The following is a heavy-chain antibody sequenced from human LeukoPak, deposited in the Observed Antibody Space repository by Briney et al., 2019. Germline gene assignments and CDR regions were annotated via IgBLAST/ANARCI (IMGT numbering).Heavy chain of an antibody. Sequence: SETLSLTCTVSGDSISSYYWSWIRQPAGKGLQWIGRVHASGSTHYNPSLQSRVTISADMSTNQLSLTLTSVTAADTAVYYCARVGSGWYFDDWGQGTLVTASS. CDR2: VHASGST. V-gene: IGHV4-4*07. CDR1: GDSISSYY. D-gene: IGHD6-19*01. CDR3: ARVGSGWYFDD. J-gene: IGHJ4*02.